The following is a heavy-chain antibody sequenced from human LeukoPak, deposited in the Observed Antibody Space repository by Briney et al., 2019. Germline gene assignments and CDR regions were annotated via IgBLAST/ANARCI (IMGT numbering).Heavy chain of an antibody. D-gene: IGHD2-2*01. CDR3: ARDSAPAPAPTDC. Sequence: GGSLRLSCAATGFSFSDYYMSWFRQAPGKGLEWVSYISRSSSKINYADSVKGRFTVSRDNAKNSLYLQMNSLRAEDTAVYYCARDSAPAPAPTDCWGQGTLVTVSS. CDR2: ISRSSSKI. CDR1: GFSFSDYY. J-gene: IGHJ4*02. V-gene: IGHV3-11*06.